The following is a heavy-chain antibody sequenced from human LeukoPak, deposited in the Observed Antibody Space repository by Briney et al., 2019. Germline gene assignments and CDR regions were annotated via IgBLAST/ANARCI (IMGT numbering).Heavy chain of an antibody. D-gene: IGHD6-13*01. V-gene: IGHV1-69*05. Sequence: GASVKVSCKASGGTFSSYAISWARQAPGQGLEWMGGIIPIFGTANYAQKFQGRVAITTDESTSTAYMELSSLRSEDTAVYYCARGIPGYSEGGGYYYMDVWGKGTTVTVSS. CDR3: ARGIPGYSEGGGYYYMDV. CDR1: GGTFSSYA. CDR2: IIPIFGTA. J-gene: IGHJ6*03.